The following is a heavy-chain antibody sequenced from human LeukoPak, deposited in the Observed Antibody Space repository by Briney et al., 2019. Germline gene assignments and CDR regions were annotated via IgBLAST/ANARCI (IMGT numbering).Heavy chain of an antibody. D-gene: IGHD3-22*01. CDR2: IIPILGIA. CDR1: GGTFSSYA. Sequence: SVKVSCKASGGTFSSYAISWVRQAPGQGPEWMGRIIPILGIANYAQKFQGRVTITADKSTRTAYMELRSLRSEDTAVYYCAVSPHRYYDSSGYSKGRYYFDYWGQGTLVTVSS. J-gene: IGHJ4*02. V-gene: IGHV1-69*04. CDR3: AVSPHRYYDSSGYSKGRYYFDY.